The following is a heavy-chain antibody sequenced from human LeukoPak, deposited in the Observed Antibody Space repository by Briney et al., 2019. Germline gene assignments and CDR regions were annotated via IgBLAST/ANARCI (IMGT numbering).Heavy chain of an antibody. Sequence: GGSLRLSCAASGFTFSSYGMSWVRQAPGKGLEWVSAISGSGGSTYYADSVKGRFTISRDNSKNTLYLQMNSLRAEDTAVYYCAKVGSPGVTIFGVVIYGTDVWGQGTTVTVSS. CDR1: GFTFSSYG. CDR3: AKVGSPGVTIFGVVIYGTDV. D-gene: IGHD3-3*01. J-gene: IGHJ6*02. CDR2: ISGSGGST. V-gene: IGHV3-23*01.